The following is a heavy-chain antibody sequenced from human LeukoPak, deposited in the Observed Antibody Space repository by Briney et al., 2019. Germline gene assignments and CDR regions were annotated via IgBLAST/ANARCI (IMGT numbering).Heavy chain of an antibody. J-gene: IGHJ4*02. V-gene: IGHV4-4*07. Sequence: SETLSLTCTVSGGSISSYYWSWIRQPAGKGLEWIGRIYTSGSTNYNHSLKSRVTMSVDTSKNQFSLKLSSVPAADTAVYYCARDVSWYYDSSGYLFDYWGQGTLVTVSS. CDR1: GGSISSYY. CDR3: ARDVSWYYDSSGYLFDY. D-gene: IGHD3-22*01. CDR2: IYTSGST.